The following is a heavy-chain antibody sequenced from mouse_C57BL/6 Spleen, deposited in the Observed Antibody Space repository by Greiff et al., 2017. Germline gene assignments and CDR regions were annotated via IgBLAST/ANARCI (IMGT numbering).Heavy chain of an antibody. Sequence: EVQGVESVAELVRPGASVKLSCTASGFNIKNTYMHWVKQRPEQGLEWIGRIDPANGNTKYAPKFQGKATITADTSSNTAYLQLSSLTSEDTAIYYSARSEDYVFYFDYWGQGTTRTVSS. CDR2: IDPANGNT. J-gene: IGHJ2*01. CDR1: GFNIKNTY. D-gene: IGHD1-1*01. V-gene: IGHV14-3*01. CDR3: ARSEDYVFYFDY.